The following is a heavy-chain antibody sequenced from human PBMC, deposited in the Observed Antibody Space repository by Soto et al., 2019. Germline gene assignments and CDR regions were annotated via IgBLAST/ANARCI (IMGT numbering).Heavy chain of an antibody. Sequence: QVQLVESGGGVVQPGRSLRLSCAASGFTFSSYGMHWVRQAPGKGLEWVAVISYDGSNKYYADSVKGRFTISRDNSKNTLYLQMNSLVAEDTAVYYCAKVGYSRSYFDYWGQGTLVTVSS. V-gene: IGHV3-30*18. CDR3: AKVGYSRSYFDY. CDR2: ISYDGSNK. D-gene: IGHD1-26*01. J-gene: IGHJ4*02. CDR1: GFTFSSYG.